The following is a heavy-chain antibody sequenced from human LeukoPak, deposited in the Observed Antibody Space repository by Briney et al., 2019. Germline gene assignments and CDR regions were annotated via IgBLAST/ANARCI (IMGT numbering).Heavy chain of an antibody. CDR2: IYTSGST. V-gene: IGHV4-61*02. CDR1: GGSISSGSYY. D-gene: IGHD3-3*01. J-gene: IGHJ4*02. CDR3: ARGDFWSGYYFDY. Sequence: PPQTLSLTCTVSGGSISSGSYYWSWIRQPAGKGLEWIGRIYTSGSTNYNPSLKSRVTISVDTSKNQFSLKLSSVTAADTAVYYCARGDFWSGYYFDYWGQGTLVTVSS.